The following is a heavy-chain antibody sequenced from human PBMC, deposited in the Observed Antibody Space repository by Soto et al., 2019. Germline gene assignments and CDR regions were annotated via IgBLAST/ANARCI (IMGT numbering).Heavy chain of an antibody. D-gene: IGHD4-17*01. V-gene: IGHV2-5*01. Sequence: QITLKESGPTLVKPTQTLTLTCTFSGFSLNTSGVGVGWVRQPPGRALEWLAVIYWTDDKRYSPSLKSRLSITKDTSKNQVVLTMTNMDPRDTAIFFCAHTRPVTTSAFDIWGQGTMVTVSS. CDR1: GFSLNTSGVG. CDR2: IYWTDDK. CDR3: AHTRPVTTSAFDI. J-gene: IGHJ3*02.